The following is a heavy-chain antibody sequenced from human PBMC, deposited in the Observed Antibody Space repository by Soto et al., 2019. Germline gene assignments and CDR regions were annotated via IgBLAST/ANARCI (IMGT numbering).Heavy chain of an antibody. CDR1: GGSISSYY. D-gene: IGHD6-6*01. V-gene: IGHV4-59*01. CDR2: IYYSGST. Sequence: LALTCTVSGGSISSYYWSWIRQPPGKGVEWIGYIYYSGSTNYNPSLKSRVTISVDTSKNQFSLKLSSVTAADTAVYYCARGVEYSSSPGEYYFDYWGQGTLVTVSS. J-gene: IGHJ4*02. CDR3: ARGVEYSSSPGEYYFDY.